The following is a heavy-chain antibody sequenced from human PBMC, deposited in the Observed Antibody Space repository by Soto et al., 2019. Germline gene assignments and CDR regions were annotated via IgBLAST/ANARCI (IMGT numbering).Heavy chain of an antibody. CDR3: APTSRWLRFVLFS. J-gene: IGHJ5*02. Sequence: SVKVSCKASGFTFTSSAVQWVRQARGQRPEWIGWIVVGSGNTNYAQKFQERVTITRDMSTSTAYMELSSLRSEDTAVYYCAPTSRWLRFVLFSWGQGTLVTVSS. CDR1: GFTFTSSA. D-gene: IGHD5-12*01. CDR2: IVVGSGNT. V-gene: IGHV1-58*01.